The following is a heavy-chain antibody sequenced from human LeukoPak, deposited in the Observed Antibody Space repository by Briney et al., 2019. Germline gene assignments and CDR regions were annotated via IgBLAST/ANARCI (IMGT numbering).Heavy chain of an antibody. CDR2: IYTSGST. D-gene: IGHD3/OR15-3a*01. Sequence: SVTLSLTCTVSGGSISSGSYYWSWIRQPAGKGLEWIGRIYTSGSTNYNPSLKSRVTISVDTSKNQFSLKLSSVTAADTAVYYCAREGTGYGPLNWFDPWGQGTLVTVSS. CDR1: GGSISSGSYY. V-gene: IGHV4-61*02. J-gene: IGHJ5*02. CDR3: AREGTGYGPLNWFDP.